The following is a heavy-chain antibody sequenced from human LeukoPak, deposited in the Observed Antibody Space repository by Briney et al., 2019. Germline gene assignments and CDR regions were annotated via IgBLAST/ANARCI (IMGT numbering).Heavy chain of an antibody. V-gene: IGHV1-69*13. CDR2: IIPIFGTA. Sequence: PSVKVSCKASGGTFSSYAISWVRQAPGQGLEWMGGIIPIFGTANYAQKFQGRVTITADESTSTAYMELSSLRSEDTAVYYCARTRGDWSGSPNWFDPWGQGTLVTVSS. CDR3: ARTRGDWSGSPNWFDP. D-gene: IGHD3-3*01. J-gene: IGHJ5*02. CDR1: GGTFSSYA.